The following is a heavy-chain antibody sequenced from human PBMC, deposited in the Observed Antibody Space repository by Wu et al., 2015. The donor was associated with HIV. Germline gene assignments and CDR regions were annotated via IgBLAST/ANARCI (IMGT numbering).Heavy chain of an antibody. Sequence: QDQLVQSGDEVKKPGASVKVSCKASGYMFSTYGMSWVRQAPGQGLEWMGWISGYNGNTNYVQKLQGRVIMTTDTSTSTAYMELRSLRSDDTAVYYCARDHDTSSWYGHAFDIWGQGTMVTVSS. D-gene: IGHD6-13*01. V-gene: IGHV1-18*01. CDR1: GYMFSTYG. CDR3: ARDHDTSSWYGHAFDI. CDR2: ISGYNGNT. J-gene: IGHJ3*02.